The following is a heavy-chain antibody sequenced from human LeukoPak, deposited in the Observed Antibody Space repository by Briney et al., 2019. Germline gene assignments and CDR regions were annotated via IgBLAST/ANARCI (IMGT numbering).Heavy chain of an antibody. J-gene: IGHJ4*02. V-gene: IGHV4-39*07. CDR3: ASYTYYDSLFRY. CDR2: IYYSGST. CDR1: GGSITSSSYS. Sequence: SETLSLTCTVSGGSITSSSYSWGWIRQPPGKGLEWIGSIYYSGSTYYNPSLKSRVTISVDTSKNQFSLKLSSVTAADTAVYYCASYTYYDSLFRYWGQGTLVTVSS. D-gene: IGHD3-3*01.